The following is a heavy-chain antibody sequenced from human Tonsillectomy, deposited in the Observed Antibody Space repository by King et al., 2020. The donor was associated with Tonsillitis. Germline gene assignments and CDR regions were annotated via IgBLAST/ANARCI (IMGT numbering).Heavy chain of an antibody. CDR3: ASERIYYYDTSDHPGVSYYYYGMDV. CDR2: INPDGSEK. D-gene: IGHD3-22*01. V-gene: IGHV3-7*01. CDR1: GFTFSTYW. J-gene: IGHJ6*02. Sequence: VQLVESGGGLVQPGGSLRLSCTASGFTFSTYWMSWVRQAPGKGLEWVANINPDGSEKYYVDSVKGRFTISRDNSKNSLYLQMNTLRDEDTAVYYCASERIYYYDTSDHPGVSYYYYGMDVWGQGTTVTVSS.